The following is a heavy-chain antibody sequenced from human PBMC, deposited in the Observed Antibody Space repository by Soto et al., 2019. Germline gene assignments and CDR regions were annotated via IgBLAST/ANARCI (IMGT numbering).Heavy chain of an antibody. Sequence: SETLSLTCSVSGGAISTYYWSWIRQFQGQGLEWIVSIYHSGSSQYNPSLTGRVPMSVDTSKNQLSLRSSSVNAADTAVYYCARSYASGSYYDYYYGMDVWGQGTTVTVS. D-gene: IGHD3-10*01. CDR2: IYHSGSS. V-gene: IGHV4-59*01. CDR3: ARSYASGSYYDYYYGMDV. J-gene: IGHJ6*02. CDR1: GGAISTYY.